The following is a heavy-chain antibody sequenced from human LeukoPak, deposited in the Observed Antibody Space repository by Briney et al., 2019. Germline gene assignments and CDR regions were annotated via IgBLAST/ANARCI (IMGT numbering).Heavy chain of an antibody. CDR3: ARLSGYSYEGCAFDI. CDR1: GYSFTSYW. V-gene: IGHV5-51*01. Sequence: GESLKISCKGSGYSFTSYWIGWVRQVPGKGLEWMGIIYPGDSDTRYSPSFQGQVTISADKSISTAYLQWSSLKASDTAMYYCARLSGYSYEGCAFDIWGQGTMVTVSS. CDR2: IYPGDSDT. J-gene: IGHJ3*02. D-gene: IGHD5-18*01.